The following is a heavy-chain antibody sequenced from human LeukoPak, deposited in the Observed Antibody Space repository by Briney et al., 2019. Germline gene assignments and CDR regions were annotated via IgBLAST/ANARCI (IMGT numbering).Heavy chain of an antibody. CDR3: ARGSSNWYFDL. Sequence: GGSLRPSCAVSGFSFSDYYMSWIRQTPGKGLEWVSYISSFSTYTNYADSVKGRFTISRDNAKNSLQLQMNSLRDEDTAVYYCARGSSNWYFDLWGRGTLVTVSS. CDR1: GFSFSDYY. J-gene: IGHJ2*01. D-gene: IGHD2-15*01. CDR2: ISSFSTYT. V-gene: IGHV3-11*06.